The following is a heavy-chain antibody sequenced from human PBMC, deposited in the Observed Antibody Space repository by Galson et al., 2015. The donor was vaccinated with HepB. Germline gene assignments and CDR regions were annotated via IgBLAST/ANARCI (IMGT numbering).Heavy chain of an antibody. D-gene: IGHD2-2*01. CDR1: GHTLTSFG. CDR2: ISASNGNT. J-gene: IGHJ6*02. Sequence: SVKVSCKASGHTLTSFGISWVRQAPGQGLEWMGWISASNGNTHYAQTFQGRVTLTTDTSTNSAYLELRSLRSDDTAVHYCASVGGPYSSNWRDNHSYYGMDVWGQGTTATVSS. CDR3: ASVGGPYSSNWRDNHSYYGMDV. V-gene: IGHV1-18*01.